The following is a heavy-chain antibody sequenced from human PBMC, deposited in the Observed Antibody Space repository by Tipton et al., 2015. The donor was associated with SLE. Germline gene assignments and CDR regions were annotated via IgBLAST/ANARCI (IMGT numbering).Heavy chain of an antibody. J-gene: IGHJ4*02. CDR1: GGSISSSS. Sequence: LSLTCTVSGGSISSSSYYWGWIRQPPGKGLEWVSSISSSSSYIYYADSVKGRFTISRDNAKNSLYLQMNSLRAEDTAVYYCARDVRDGYKADYWGQGTLVTVSS. CDR3: ARDVRDGYKADY. V-gene: IGHV3-21*01. CDR2: ISSSSSYI. D-gene: IGHD5-24*01.